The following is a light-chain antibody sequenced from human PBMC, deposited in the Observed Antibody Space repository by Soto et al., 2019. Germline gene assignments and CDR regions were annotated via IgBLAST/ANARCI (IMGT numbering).Light chain of an antibody. Sequence: QSALTQPASVSGSPGQSITISCTGTSSDVGTYNYVSWYQLHPGKAPKLTVYEVSNRPAGDSNRFSGSKSGNTASLTISGLQAEDEADYHCSSYTSSSTYVFGTGTKLTVL. CDR2: EVS. J-gene: IGLJ1*01. CDR1: SSDVGTYNY. V-gene: IGLV2-14*01. CDR3: SSYTSSSTYV.